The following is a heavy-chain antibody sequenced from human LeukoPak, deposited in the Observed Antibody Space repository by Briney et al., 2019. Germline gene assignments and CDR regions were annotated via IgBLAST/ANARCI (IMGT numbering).Heavy chain of an antibody. CDR1: GYSISSGYY. J-gene: IGHJ4*02. CDR2: IYYSGST. CDR3: ARGAAYGDYAY. D-gene: IGHD4-17*01. Sequence: SETLSLTCTVSGYSISSGYYWGWIRQHPGKGLEWIGYIYYSGSTYYNPSLKSRVTISVDTSKNQFSLKLSSVTAADTAVYYCARGAAYGDYAYWGQGTLVTVSS. V-gene: IGHV4-31*03.